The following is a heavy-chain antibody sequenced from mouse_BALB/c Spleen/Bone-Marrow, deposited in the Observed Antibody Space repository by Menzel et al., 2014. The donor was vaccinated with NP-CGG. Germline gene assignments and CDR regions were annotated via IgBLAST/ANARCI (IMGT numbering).Heavy chain of an antibody. Sequence: EVQLQQSGPEVVKPGASVKISCKTSGYTFTEYTMHWVKRSHGKSLEWIGGINPNNGGTTYNQKFKGKATLTVDKSSGTAYMELRSLTSEDSAVYYCARSYGYERSWFAYWGQGTLVTVSA. D-gene: IGHD2-2*01. CDR3: ARSYGYERSWFAY. CDR1: GYTFTEYT. V-gene: IGHV1-18*01. CDR2: INPNNGGT. J-gene: IGHJ3*01.